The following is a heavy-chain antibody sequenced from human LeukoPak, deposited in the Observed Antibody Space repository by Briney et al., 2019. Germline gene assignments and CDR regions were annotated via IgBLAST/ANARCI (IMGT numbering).Heavy chain of an antibody. CDR2: IYYSGST. V-gene: IGHV4-31*03. CDR3: ARENARYYYDSSGYCGPFDY. D-gene: IGHD3-22*01. CDR1: GGSISSGGYY. Sequence: SQTLSLTCTVSGGSISSGGYYWSWIRQHPGKGLEWIGYIYYSGSTYYNPSLKSRVTISVDTSKNQFPLKLSSVTAADTAVYYCARENARYYYDSSGYCGPFDYWGQGTLVTVSS. J-gene: IGHJ4*02.